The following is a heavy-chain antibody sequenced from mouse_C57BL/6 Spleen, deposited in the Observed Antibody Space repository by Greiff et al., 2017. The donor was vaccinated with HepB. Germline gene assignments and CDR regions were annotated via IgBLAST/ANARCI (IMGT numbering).Heavy chain of an antibody. Sequence: EVQLQQSGPGMVKPSQSLSLTCTVTGYSITSGYDWHWIRHFPGNKLEWMGYISYSGSTNYNPSLKSRISITHDTSKNHFFLKLNSVTTEDTATYYCARGGRYVYYAMDYWGQGTSVTVSS. D-gene: IGHD1-1*01. CDR2: ISYSGST. CDR3: ARGGRYVYYAMDY. CDR1: GYSITSGYD. J-gene: IGHJ4*01. V-gene: IGHV3-1*01.